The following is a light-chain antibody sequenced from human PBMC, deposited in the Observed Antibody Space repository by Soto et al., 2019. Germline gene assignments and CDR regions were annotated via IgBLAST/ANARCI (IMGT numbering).Light chain of an antibody. J-gene: IGLJ1*01. V-gene: IGLV1-40*01. CDR2: ANS. Sequence: QSVLTQPPSVSGAPGQRVTISCTGSSSNIGAGYDVHWYQQLPGTAPRLLIYANSNRPSGFPDRFSGSKSGTSASLAITGLQAEDEADYYCQSYDSSLTGYVFGTGTKLTVL. CDR1: SSNIGAGYD. CDR3: QSYDSSLTGYV.